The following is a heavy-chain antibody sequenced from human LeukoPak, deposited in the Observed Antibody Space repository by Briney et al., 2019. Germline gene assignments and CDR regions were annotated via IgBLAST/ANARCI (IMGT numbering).Heavy chain of an antibody. Sequence: SETLSLTCTVSGGPISSGNSYWSCIRQPPGKGLDWIGYNYYNGTTYYNPSLKSRLIISVDTSKNQFSLKLTSVTAADTALYYCARDMTGYNWFDPWGQGTLVTVSS. CDR2: NYYNGTT. J-gene: IGHJ5*02. D-gene: IGHD1-14*01. CDR3: ARDMTGYNWFDP. CDR1: GGPISSGNSY. V-gene: IGHV4-30-4*08.